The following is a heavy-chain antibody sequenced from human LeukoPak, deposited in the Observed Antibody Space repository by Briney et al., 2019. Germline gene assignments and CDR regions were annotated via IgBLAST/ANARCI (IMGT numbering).Heavy chain of an antibody. V-gene: IGHV1-18*01. J-gene: IGHJ4*02. Sequence: AASVMVSCKASGYTFTSYGISWVRQAPGQGLEWMGWISAYNGNTNYAQKLQGRVTMTTDTSTSTAYMELRSLRSDDTAVYYCARVPLQYYDILTGYYKPFDYWGQGTLVTVSS. CDR3: ARVPLQYYDILTGYYKPFDY. D-gene: IGHD3-9*01. CDR2: ISAYNGNT. CDR1: GYTFTSYG.